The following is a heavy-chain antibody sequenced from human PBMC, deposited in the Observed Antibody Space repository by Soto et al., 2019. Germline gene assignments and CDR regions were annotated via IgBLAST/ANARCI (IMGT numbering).Heavy chain of an antibody. J-gene: IGHJ4*02. Sequence: SETLSLTCTVSGGSVSSSSCYWGWIRQPPGKGLEWIGSIYYSGSTYYNPSLKSRVTISVDTSKNQFSLKLSSVTAADTAVYYCARRGSGSYSDYWGQGTLVTVSS. V-gene: IGHV4-39*01. CDR3: ARRGSGSYSDY. CDR2: IYYSGST. D-gene: IGHD3-10*01. CDR1: GGSVSSSSCY.